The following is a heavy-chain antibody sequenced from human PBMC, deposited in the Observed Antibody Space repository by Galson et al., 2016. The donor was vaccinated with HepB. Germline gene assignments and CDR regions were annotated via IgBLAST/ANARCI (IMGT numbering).Heavy chain of an antibody. D-gene: IGHD1-26*01. CDR3: GRDVGP. Sequence: SLRLSCAASGFTFSNCAMSWVRQAPGKGLEWVSLIYSGGTTSYASSVRGRFTISRDNSKNTLYLQMNSLRAEDTAVYYCGRDVGPWGQGTLVTVSS. CDR1: GFTFSNCA. J-gene: IGHJ5*02. V-gene: IGHV3-53*01. CDR2: IYSGGTT.